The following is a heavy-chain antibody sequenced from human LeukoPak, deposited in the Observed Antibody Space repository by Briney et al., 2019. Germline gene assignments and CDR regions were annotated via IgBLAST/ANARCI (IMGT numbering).Heavy chain of an antibody. J-gene: IGHJ5*02. Sequence: ASVKVSCKASGYTFTGYYMHWVRQAPGQGLEWMGWINPNSGGTNYAQKFQGRVTMTRDTSISTAYMELSRLRSDDTAVYYCARDQAGYYGSGSYYHNWFDPWGQGTLVTVSS. V-gene: IGHV1-2*02. CDR2: INPNSGGT. CDR3: ARDQAGYYGSGSYYHNWFDP. CDR1: GYTFTGYY. D-gene: IGHD3-10*01.